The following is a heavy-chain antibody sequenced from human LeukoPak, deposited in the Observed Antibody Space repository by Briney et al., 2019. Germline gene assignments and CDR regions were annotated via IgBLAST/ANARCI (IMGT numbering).Heavy chain of an antibody. Sequence: PGTSLRLSCAASGFTFSSYGMHWVRQAPGKGLEWVAVISYDGNNKYYADSVKGRFTISRDNSKNTLYLQMNSLRAEDTAVYYCAKDRGGAYYESSVDIWGQGTMVTVSS. CDR1: GFTFSSYG. V-gene: IGHV3-30*18. CDR2: ISYDGNNK. J-gene: IGHJ3*02. D-gene: IGHD3-22*01. CDR3: AKDRGGAYYESSVDI.